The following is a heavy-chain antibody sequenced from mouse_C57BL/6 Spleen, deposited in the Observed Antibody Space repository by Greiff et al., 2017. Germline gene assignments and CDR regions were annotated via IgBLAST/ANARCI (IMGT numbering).Heavy chain of an antibody. V-gene: IGHV5-17*01. Sequence: EVTLMESGGGLVKPGGSLKLSCAASGFTFSAYGMHWVRQAPETGLEWVSYIRSGSSTIYYADTVKGRFTISRDNAKNNLFLQMTSLRTEDTDMYYCARAVGYYFDYWGQGTTLTVSS. CDR3: ARAVGYYFDY. D-gene: IGHD6-1*01. J-gene: IGHJ2*01. CDR2: IRSGSSTI. CDR1: GFTFSAYG.